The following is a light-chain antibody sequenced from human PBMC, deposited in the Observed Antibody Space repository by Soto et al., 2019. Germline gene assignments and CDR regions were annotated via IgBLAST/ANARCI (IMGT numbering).Light chain of an antibody. V-gene: IGKV3-15*01. CDR1: QSVSSD. CDR2: GAS. J-gene: IGKJ5*01. Sequence: EIVMTQSPATLSVSPGEGATLSCRASQSVSSDLAWYQQKPGQAPRLLMYGASTRSTGIPARFSGSGSGTEFTLTISSLQSEDFAVYHCQQYNTWPITFGQGTRLEIK. CDR3: QQYNTWPIT.